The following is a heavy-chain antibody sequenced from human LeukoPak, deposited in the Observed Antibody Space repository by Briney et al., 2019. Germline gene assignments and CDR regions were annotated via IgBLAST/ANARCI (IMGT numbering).Heavy chain of an antibody. CDR1: GYTFTSYG. J-gene: IGHJ4*02. CDR3: ARDRKDGSGSYYGDY. D-gene: IGHD3-10*01. CDR2: IIPIFGTA. Sequence: ASVKVSCKASGYTFTSYGISWVRQAPGQGLEWMGGIIPIFGTANYAQKFQGRVTITADGSTSTAYMELSSLRSEDTAVYYCARDRKDGSGSYYGDYWGQGTLVTVSS. V-gene: IGHV1-69*13.